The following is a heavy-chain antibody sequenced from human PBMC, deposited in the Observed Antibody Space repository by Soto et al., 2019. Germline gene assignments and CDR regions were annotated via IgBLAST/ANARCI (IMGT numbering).Heavy chain of an antibody. CDR3: ARAMAPDHSDH. CDR2: INAYNGHT. Sequence: QVQLVQSGAEVKQPGASVKVSCKASGYTFNNYGITWVRQAPGQGLEWMGWINAYNGHTNYAQKFQDRVAMTTDTSTRTVSMERRSLRSDDTAVIDFARAMAPDHSDHWGQGTLVTVSS. J-gene: IGHJ4*02. CDR1: GYTFNNYG. V-gene: IGHV1-18*01.